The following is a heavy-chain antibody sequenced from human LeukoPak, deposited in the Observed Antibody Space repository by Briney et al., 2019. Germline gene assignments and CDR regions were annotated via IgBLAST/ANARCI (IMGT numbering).Heavy chain of an antibody. CDR2: ISYDGSNK. D-gene: IGHD1-26*01. Sequence: QPGGSLRLSCADSEFTFSKYSMNWVRQAPGKGLEWVAVISYDGSNKYYADSVKGRFTISRDNSKNTLYLQMNSLRAEDTAVYYCARELVGATSQIFYAPDDYWGQGTLVTVSS. CDR3: ARELVGATSQIFYAPDDY. V-gene: IGHV3-30*03. J-gene: IGHJ4*02. CDR1: EFTFSKYS.